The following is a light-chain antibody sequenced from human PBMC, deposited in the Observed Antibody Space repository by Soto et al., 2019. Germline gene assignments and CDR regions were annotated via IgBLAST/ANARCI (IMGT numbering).Light chain of an antibody. J-gene: IGKJ1*01. Sequence: DIQMTQSPSTLSASVGDRVTITCRASQSISSWLAWYQQKPGKAPKLLIYKASSLESGVPSRFSGSGSGTEFTPIISSLQPDDFATYYCQQYNSYPWTFGQGTKVEIK. V-gene: IGKV1-5*03. CDR3: QQYNSYPWT. CDR1: QSISSW. CDR2: KAS.